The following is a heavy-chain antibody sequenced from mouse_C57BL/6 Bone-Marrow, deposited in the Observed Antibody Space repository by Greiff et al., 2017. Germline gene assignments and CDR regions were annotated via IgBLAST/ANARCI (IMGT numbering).Heavy chain of an antibody. V-gene: IGHV1-72*01. Sequence: VQLLQPGAEFVKPGASVKLSCKASGYTFTSYWMHWVKQRPGRGLEWIGRIDPNSGGTKYNEKFKSKATLTVDKPSSTAYMQLSSLTTEDSAVYYCARGMGCSDWYFDVWGTGTTVTVSS. CDR2: IDPNSGGT. D-gene: IGHD2-3*01. CDR3: ARGMGCSDWYFDV. CDR1: GYTFTSYW. J-gene: IGHJ1*03.